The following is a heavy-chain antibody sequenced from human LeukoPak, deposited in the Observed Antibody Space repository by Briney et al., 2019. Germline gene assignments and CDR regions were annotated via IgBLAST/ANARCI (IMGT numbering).Heavy chain of an antibody. Sequence: PSETLSLTCAVYGGSSSGYYWSWIRQPPGKGLEWIGKINHSGSTNYNPSLKSRVTISVDTSKNQFSLKLSSVTAADTAVYYCAAQYCSSTSCYYNWFDPWGQGTLVTVSS. CDR3: AAQYCSSTSCYYNWFDP. CDR2: INHSGST. J-gene: IGHJ5*02. V-gene: IGHV4-34*01. D-gene: IGHD2-2*01. CDR1: GGSSSGYY.